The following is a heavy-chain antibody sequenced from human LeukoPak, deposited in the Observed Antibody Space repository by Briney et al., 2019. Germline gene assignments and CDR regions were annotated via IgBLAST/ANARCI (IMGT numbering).Heavy chain of an antibody. Sequence: ASVKVSCKASGYIFTDYFMHWIRQVPGQGPEWMGWINPNSGDTNYAQKFQGWVTMTRDTSISTAYMDLNRLTSDDTAVYYCSRGLINGHDFDHWGQGTMVTVSS. D-gene: IGHD3-9*01. CDR3: SRGLINGHDFDH. CDR1: GYIFTDYF. V-gene: IGHV1-2*04. J-gene: IGHJ3*01. CDR2: INPNSGDT.